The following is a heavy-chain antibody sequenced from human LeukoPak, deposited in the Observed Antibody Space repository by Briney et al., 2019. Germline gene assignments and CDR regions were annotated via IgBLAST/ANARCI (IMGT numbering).Heavy chain of an antibody. J-gene: IGHJ5*02. D-gene: IGHD4-17*01. CDR2: ISSSSSYI. Sequence: PGGSLRLSCAASGFTFSSYSMNWVRQAPGKGLEWVSSISSSSSYIYYADSVKGRFTISRDNAKNSLYLQMNSLRAEDTAVYYCARERVDYGDPGNWFDPWGQGTLVTVSS. CDR3: ARERVDYGDPGNWFDP. CDR1: GFTFSSYS. V-gene: IGHV3-21*01.